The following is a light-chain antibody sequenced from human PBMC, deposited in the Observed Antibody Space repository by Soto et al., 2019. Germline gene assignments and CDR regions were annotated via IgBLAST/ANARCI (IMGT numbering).Light chain of an antibody. Sequence: IRMTQSPSTQSASVGDRVTITCRASQSIGNWLAWYQQKPGRAPKFLMYEASSLESGVLSRFSGSGSGTEFTLTISGLQTDDFATYFCQQYKSYPCTFGQGDKVEIK. CDR3: QQYKSYPCT. CDR2: EAS. CDR1: QSIGNW. J-gene: IGKJ1*01. V-gene: IGKV1-5*03.